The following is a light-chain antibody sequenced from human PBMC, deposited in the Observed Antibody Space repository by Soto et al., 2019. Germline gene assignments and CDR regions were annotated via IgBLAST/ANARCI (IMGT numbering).Light chain of an antibody. J-gene: IGKJ2*01. CDR2: AAL. CDR3: EQCYGPPYT. Sequence: QMTQSPSSLSASVGDRVTITCRASQSISDNVNWYQFQPGKAPKLLIYAALILQTGVPSRFSGSGSGADFARTISGLQPEDSATYDGEQCYGPPYTFGLGTKLE. V-gene: IGKV1-39*01. CDR1: QSISDN.